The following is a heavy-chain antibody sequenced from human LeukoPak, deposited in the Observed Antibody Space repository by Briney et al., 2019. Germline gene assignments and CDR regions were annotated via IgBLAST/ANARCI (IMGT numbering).Heavy chain of an antibody. D-gene: IGHD3-9*01. J-gene: IGHJ6*03. Sequence: GGSLRLSCAASGISFSNYSMNWVRQAPGKGLEWVSLISSSSRFIYYGDSVKGRFTISRDNAKKSLYLQMNSLRAEDTAVYYCASNSRYFDWLLTPYYYYYMDVWGKGTTVTISS. CDR2: ISSSSRFI. V-gene: IGHV3-21*04. CDR1: GISFSNYS. CDR3: ASNSRYFDWLLTPYYYYYMDV.